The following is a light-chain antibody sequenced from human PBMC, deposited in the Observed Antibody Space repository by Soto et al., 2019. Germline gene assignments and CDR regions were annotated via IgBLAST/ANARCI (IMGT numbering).Light chain of an antibody. Sequence: QSALTQPASVSGSPGQSITISCTGTSSDIGGYNFVSWYQHHPGKAPRLMIFGVSDRPSGVSDRFSGSKSGNTASLTISGLQAEDKADYYCSSYISSSTPYVFGTGTKLTVL. CDR2: GVS. V-gene: IGLV2-14*03. CDR3: SSYISSSTPYV. J-gene: IGLJ1*01. CDR1: SSDIGGYNF.